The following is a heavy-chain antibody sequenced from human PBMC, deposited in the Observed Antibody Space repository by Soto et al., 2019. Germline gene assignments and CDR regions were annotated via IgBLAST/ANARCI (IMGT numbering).Heavy chain of an antibody. CDR1: GGTFSSYA. CDR3: ARDEDCRRGFDY. Sequence: QVQLVQSGAEVKKPGSSVKVSCKASGGTFSSYAISWVRQAPGQGLEWMGGIITIFGTANYAQKLQGRVTITADESTSTAYMELSSLRSEDTAVYYFARDEDCRRGFDYWGQGTLVTVSS. CDR2: IITIFGTA. V-gene: IGHV1-69*01. D-gene: IGHD2-21*01. J-gene: IGHJ4*02.